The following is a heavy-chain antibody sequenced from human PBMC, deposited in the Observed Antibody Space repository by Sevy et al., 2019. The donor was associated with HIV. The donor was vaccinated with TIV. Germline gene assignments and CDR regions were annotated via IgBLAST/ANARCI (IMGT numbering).Heavy chain of an antibody. CDR2: IYYTGAT. V-gene: IGHV4-39*01. Sequence: SETLSLTCTVSGGSITSSSYHWGWIRQPPGKGLEWIGNIYYTGATSYNPSLGSRVTISVDRSKNQCSLKVTSVTAADTAVYYCARPNSLDYSFAMDVWGQGTTVTVSS. CDR3: ARPNSLDYSFAMDV. CDR1: GGSITSSSYH. J-gene: IGHJ6*02. D-gene: IGHD5-18*01.